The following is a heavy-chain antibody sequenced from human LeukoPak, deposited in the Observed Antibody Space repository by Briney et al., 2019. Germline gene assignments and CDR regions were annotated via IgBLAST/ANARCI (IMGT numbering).Heavy chain of an antibody. J-gene: IGHJ3*02. CDR3: ARPYGGNDAFDI. V-gene: IGHV4-59*01. D-gene: IGHD4-23*01. Sequence: SETLSLTCTVSGGSISSYYWSWIRQPPGKGLEWIGYIYYSGSTNYNPSLKSRVTISVDTSKNQFSLKLSSVTAADTAVYYCARPYGGNDAFDIWGQGTMVTVSS. CDR1: GGSISSYY. CDR2: IYYSGST.